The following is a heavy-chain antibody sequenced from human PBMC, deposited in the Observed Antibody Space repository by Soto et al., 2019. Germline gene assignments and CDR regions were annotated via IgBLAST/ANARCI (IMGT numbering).Heavy chain of an antibody. Sequence: EVQLVESGGGLVKSGGSLRLSCAASGFIFSKAWMNWVRQGQGKGLEWVALIKSKLDGETTDYAAPVNARFTISRDDSTNTMYLQMNRLSTDDTGVYFCTTVAGTGSADMDYWGQGTLVTVSS. CDR2: IKSKLDGETT. CDR1: GFIFSKAW. D-gene: IGHD1-1*01. V-gene: IGHV3-15*07. J-gene: IGHJ4*02. CDR3: TTVAGTGSADMDY.